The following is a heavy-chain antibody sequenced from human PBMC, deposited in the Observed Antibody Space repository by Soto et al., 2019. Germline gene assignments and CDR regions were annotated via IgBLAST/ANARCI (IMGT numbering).Heavy chain of an antibody. D-gene: IGHD6-19*01. CDR2: INGNGGNT. CDR1: GFTFSSYG. Sequence: GGSLRLSCAASGFTFSSYGMSWVRQAPGKGLEWVSSINGNGGNTYYADSVRGRFTISRDNSKNTLYLQMNSLRAEDTAVYYCAKRDTSGSYYFDYWGRGTLVTVSS. CDR3: AKRDTSGSYYFDY. V-gene: IGHV3-23*01. J-gene: IGHJ4*02.